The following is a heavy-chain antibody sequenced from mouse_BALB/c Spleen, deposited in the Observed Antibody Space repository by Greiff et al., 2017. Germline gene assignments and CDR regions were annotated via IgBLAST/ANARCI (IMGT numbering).Heavy chain of an antibody. V-gene: IGHV2-6-7*01. CDR1: GFSLTGYG. J-gene: IGHJ3*01. Sequence: QVQLKESGPGLVAPSQSLSITCTVSGFSLTGYGVNWVRQPPGKGLEWLGMIWGDGSTDYNSALISRLSISKDNTKSQVFLKMNSLQTDDTSRYYCARTHDYDSVWFAYWGQGTLVTVSA. CDR3: ARTHDYDSVWFAY. CDR2: IWGDGST. D-gene: IGHD2-4*01.